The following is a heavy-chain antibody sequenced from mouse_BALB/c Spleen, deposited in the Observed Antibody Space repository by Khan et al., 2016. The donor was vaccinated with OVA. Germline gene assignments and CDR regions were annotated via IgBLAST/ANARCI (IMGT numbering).Heavy chain of an antibody. CDR2: IDPENGNT. D-gene: IGHD2-14*01. CDR3: TRSGAWYDRADAMDY. J-gene: IGHJ4*01. V-gene: IGHV14-1*02. Sequence: VQLQQSGAELVRPGALVKLSCKASGFNIKDYYMHWVKQRPEQGLEGFGWIDPENGNTIYDPKFQGKASITADTSYNQSYLPLSSLTSEDTAVYYCTRSGAWYDRADAMDYWGQGTSVTVSS. CDR1: GFNIKDYY.